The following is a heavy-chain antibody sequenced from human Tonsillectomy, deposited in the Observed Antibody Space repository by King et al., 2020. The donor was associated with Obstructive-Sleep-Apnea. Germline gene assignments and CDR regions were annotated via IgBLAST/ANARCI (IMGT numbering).Heavy chain of an antibody. CDR2: MNPNSGNT. CDR3: ARGDPGEWLVRYFQH. V-gene: IGHV1-8*01. CDR1: GYTFTSYD. D-gene: IGHD6-19*01. J-gene: IGHJ1*01. Sequence: QLVQSGAEVKKPGASVKVYCKASGYTFTSYDINWVRQATGQGLEWMGWMNPNSGNTGDAQKCQGRVTMTRNTSISTAYMELSSLRSDDTAVYYCARGDPGEWLVRYFQHWGQGTPVTVSS.